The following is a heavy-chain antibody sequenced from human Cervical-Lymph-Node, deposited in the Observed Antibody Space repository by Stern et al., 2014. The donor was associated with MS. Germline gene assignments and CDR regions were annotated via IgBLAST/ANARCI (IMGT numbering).Heavy chain of an antibody. Sequence: VTLRESGPALVKPTQTLTLTCTFSGFSLSRTGLCVSWIRQPPGKALEWLALIDWDDDKYYTTSLKTRLTISKDTSKNQVVLTMTNMDPVDTATYYCARLQGYWYCDRWGRGTLVTVSS. J-gene: IGHJ2*01. CDR1: GFSLSRTGLC. CDR2: IDWDDDK. CDR3: ARLQGYWYCDR. V-gene: IGHV2-70*01.